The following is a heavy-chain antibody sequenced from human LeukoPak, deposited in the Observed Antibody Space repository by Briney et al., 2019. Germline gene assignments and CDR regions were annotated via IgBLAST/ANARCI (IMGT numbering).Heavy chain of an antibody. CDR2: IYYSGST. J-gene: IGHJ4*02. Sequence: SETLSLTCTVSGGSISSFYWSWIRQPPGKGLEWIGYIYYSGSTNYNPSLESRVTISVDTSKNQFSLKLSSVTAADTAVYYCARAEYSYGALFDYWGQGTLVTVSS. V-gene: IGHV4-59*01. CDR3: ARAEYSYGALFDY. CDR1: GGSISSFY. D-gene: IGHD5-18*01.